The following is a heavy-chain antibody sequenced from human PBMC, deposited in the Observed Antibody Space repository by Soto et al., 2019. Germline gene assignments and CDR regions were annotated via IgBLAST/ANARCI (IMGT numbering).Heavy chain of an antibody. CDR3: ARDFCRSTSCYIYYYYYGMDV. CDR1: GFTFSSYA. CDR2: ISYDGSNK. J-gene: IGHJ6*02. D-gene: IGHD2-2*01. Sequence: LRLSCAASGFTFSSYAMHWVRQAPGKGLEWVAVISYDGSNKYYADSVKGRFTISRDNSKNTLYLQMNSLRAEDTAVYYCARDFCRSTSCYIYYYYYGMDVWGQGTTVTVSS. V-gene: IGHV3-30-3*01.